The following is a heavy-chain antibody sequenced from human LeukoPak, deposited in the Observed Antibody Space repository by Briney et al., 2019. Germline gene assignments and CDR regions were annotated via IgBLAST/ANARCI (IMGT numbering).Heavy chain of an antibody. CDR1: GFTFSSYW. V-gene: IGHV3-74*01. D-gene: IGHD6-19*01. J-gene: IGHJ1*01. CDR3: ARSKYTSGADAEYFQY. Sequence: GGSLRLSCAASGFTFSSYWMHWVRQAPGKGLVWVSRINSDGSSTSYADSVKGRFTISRDNSKNTLYLQMNSLTAEDTAVYYCARSKYTSGADAEYFQYWGQGTLVTVSS. CDR2: INSDGSST.